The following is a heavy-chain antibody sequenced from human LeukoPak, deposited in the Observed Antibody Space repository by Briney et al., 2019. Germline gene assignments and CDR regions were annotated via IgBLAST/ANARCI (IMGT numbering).Heavy chain of an antibody. CDR1: GFTFSSYG. V-gene: IGHV3-30*18. J-gene: IGHJ6*02. Sequence: GGSLRLSCAASGFTFSSYGMHWVRQAPGKGLEWVAVISYDGSNKYYADSVKGRFTISRDNSKNTLYLQMNSLRAEDTAVYYCAKDRFQQLGYYYYGMDVWGQGTTVTVSS. CDR3: AKDRFQQLGYYYYGMDV. CDR2: ISYDGSNK. D-gene: IGHD6-13*01.